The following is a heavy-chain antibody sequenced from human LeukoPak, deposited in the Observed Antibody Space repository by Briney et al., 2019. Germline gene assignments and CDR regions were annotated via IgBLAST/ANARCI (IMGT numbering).Heavy chain of an antibody. CDR1: GGSFSGYY. V-gene: IGHV4-34*01. D-gene: IGHD2-21*01. CDR3: AYGCGGPFDY. J-gene: IGHJ4*02. Sequence: PSETLSLTCAVYGGSFSGYYWSWIRQPPGKGLEWIGEINHSGSTNYNPSLKSRVTISVDTSENQFSLKLSSVTAADTAVYYCAYGCGGPFDYWGQGTLVTVSS. CDR2: INHSGST.